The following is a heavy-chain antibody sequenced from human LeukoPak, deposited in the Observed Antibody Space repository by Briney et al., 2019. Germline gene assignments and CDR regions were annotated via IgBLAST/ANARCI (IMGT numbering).Heavy chain of an antibody. Sequence: GESLKISCKGSGYSFTTYWIAWVRQMPGKGLEWMGMIYPGDSDTRYSPSFQGQVTISVDKSVSAAYLQWSSLKASDTAMYYCASPPTRECSSISCPLSYWGQGTLVTVSS. CDR2: IYPGDSDT. D-gene: IGHD2-2*01. J-gene: IGHJ4*02. V-gene: IGHV5-51*01. CDR3: ASPPTRECSSISCPLSY. CDR1: GYSFTTYW.